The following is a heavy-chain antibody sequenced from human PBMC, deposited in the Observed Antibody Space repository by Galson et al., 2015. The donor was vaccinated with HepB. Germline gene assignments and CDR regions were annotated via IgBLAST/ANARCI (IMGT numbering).Heavy chain of an antibody. CDR1: GYTFTDYY. J-gene: IGHJ3*02. CDR2: VDPEDGET. V-gene: IGHV1-69-2*01. Sequence: VKVSCKVSGYTFTDYYMHWVQQAPGKGLEWMGLVDPEDGETIYAEKFQGRVTITADTSTDTAYMELSSLRSEDTAVYYCATDGRVHTKSMMTDAFDIWGQGTMVTVSS. CDR3: ATDGRVHTKSMMTDAFDI. D-gene: IGHD3-16*01.